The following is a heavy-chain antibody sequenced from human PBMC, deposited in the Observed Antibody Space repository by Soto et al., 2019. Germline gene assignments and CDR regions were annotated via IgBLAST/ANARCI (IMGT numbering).Heavy chain of an antibody. J-gene: IGHJ5*02. CDR3: TRSSGLTNWLDP. Sequence: QVQLVQSGAELKKPGSSVKVSCKVSGVSIKSSSITWVRQALGQGLEWMGGTIPLFGTPHSAQKFQGRVTMTAGESTSTVYVDLSSLRSEDTAVYYCTRSSGLTNWLDPWGQGTLITVSS. D-gene: IGHD6-6*01. CDR1: GVSIKSSS. CDR2: TIPLFGTP. V-gene: IGHV1-69*12.